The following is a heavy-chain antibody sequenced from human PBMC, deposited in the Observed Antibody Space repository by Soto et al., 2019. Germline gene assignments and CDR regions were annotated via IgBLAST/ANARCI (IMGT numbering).Heavy chain of an antibody. V-gene: IGHV5-51*07. Sequence: GESLKISGKGSGYSFTPYWIGWVHQRPGKGLEWMGIIYPGDSDTRYSPSFQGQVTISADKSISTAYVQWSSLQASDTAMYYCARPRLRGQAAFDIWGQGTMVTVSS. CDR1: GYSFTPYW. D-gene: IGHD4-17*01. CDR2: IYPGDSDT. J-gene: IGHJ3*02. CDR3: ARPRLRGQAAFDI.